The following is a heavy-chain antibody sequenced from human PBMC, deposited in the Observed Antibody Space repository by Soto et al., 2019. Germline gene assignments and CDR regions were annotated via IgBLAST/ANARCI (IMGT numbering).Heavy chain of an antibody. CDR3: ARVRGSGSYLTQNYYYYYMDV. D-gene: IGHD3-10*01. CDR2: ISSSSSYI. Sequence: AGGSLRLSCAASGFTFSSYSMNWVRQAPGKGLEWVSSISSSSSYIYYADSVKGRFTISRDNAKNSLYLQMNSLRAEDTAVYYCARVRGSGSYLTQNYYYYYMDVWGKGTTVTVSS. V-gene: IGHV3-21*01. J-gene: IGHJ6*03. CDR1: GFTFSSYS.